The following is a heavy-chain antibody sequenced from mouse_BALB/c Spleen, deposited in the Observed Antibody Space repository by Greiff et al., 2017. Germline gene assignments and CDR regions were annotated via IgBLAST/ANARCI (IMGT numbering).Heavy chain of an antibody. CDR2: ISSGGGST. J-gene: IGHJ3*01. D-gene: IGHD1-1*01. CDR3: ARQGNYYGSSYAY. V-gene: IGHV5-12-1*01. CDR1: GFAFSSYD. Sequence: EVMLVESGGGLVKPGGSLKLFCAASGFAFSSYDMSWVRQTPEKRLEWVAYISSGGGSTYYPDTVKGRFTISRDNAKNTLYLQMSSLKSEDTAMYYCARQGNYYGSSYAYWGQGTLVTVSA.